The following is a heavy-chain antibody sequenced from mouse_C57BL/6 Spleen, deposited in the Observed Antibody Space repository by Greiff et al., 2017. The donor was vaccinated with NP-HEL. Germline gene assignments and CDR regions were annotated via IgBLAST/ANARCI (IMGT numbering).Heavy chain of an antibody. CDR1: GYSITSGYY. CDR3: ARENYSNLWYFDV. Sequence: EVKLMESGPGLVKPSQSLSLTCSVTGYSITSGYYWNWIRQFPGNKLEWMGYISYDGSNNYNPSLKNRISITRDTSKNQFFLKLNSVTTEDTATYYCARENYSNLWYFDVWGTGTTVTVSS. V-gene: IGHV3-6*01. D-gene: IGHD2-5*01. CDR2: ISYDGSN. J-gene: IGHJ1*03.